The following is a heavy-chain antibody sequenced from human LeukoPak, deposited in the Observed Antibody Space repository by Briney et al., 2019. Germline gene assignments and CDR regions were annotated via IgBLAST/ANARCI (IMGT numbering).Heavy chain of an antibody. D-gene: IGHD6-19*01. J-gene: IGHJ4*02. CDR1: GFTFSSYA. CDR2: ISGSGGST. V-gene: IGHV3-23*01. Sequence: GGSLRLSCAASGFTFSSYAMSWVRQAPGKGLEWVSGISGSGGSTYYADSVKGRFTISRDNSKNTLYLQMNSLRAEDTAAYYCAKAGKYSNGWFDYWGQGTLVTVSS. CDR3: AKAGKYSNGWFDY.